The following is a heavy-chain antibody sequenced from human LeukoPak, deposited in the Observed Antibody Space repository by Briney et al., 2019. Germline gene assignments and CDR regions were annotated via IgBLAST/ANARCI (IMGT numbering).Heavy chain of an antibody. CDR1: GYSISSGYY. CDR3: ARGPTVTTRLAPLLDY. J-gene: IGHJ4*02. V-gene: IGHV4-31*03. Sequence: SETLSLTCTVSGYSISSGYYWRWIRQHPGKGLEWIGYIYYSGSTYYNPSLKSRVTISVDTSKNQFSLKLSSVTAADTAVYYCARGPTVTTRLAPLLDYWGQGTLVTVSS. CDR2: IYYSGST. D-gene: IGHD4-17*01.